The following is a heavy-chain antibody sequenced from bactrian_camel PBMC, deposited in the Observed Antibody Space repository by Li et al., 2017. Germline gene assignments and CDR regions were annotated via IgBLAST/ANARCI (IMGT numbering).Heavy chain of an antibody. D-gene: IGHD1*01. V-gene: IGHV3S40*01. CDR2: IYTGTGPT. Sequence: VQLVESGGGSVRAGGSLRLSCAVSGFGHSPYCLAWFRTPPGKGREGIAAIYTGTGPTYYADSVKGRFTISHDNAKNSVDLQMNSLKPDDTAVYYCAATGQMLSVAGCRTQGTQVTVS. CDR1: GFGHSPYC. J-gene: IGHJ4*01.